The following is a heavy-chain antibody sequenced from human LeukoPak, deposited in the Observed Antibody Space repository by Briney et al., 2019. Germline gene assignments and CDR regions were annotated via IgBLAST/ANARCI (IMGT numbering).Heavy chain of an antibody. V-gene: IGHV4-39*01. Sequence: PSETLSLTCTVSGGSISSSSYYWGWIRQPPGKGLEWIGSIYYSGSTYYNPSLKGRVTISVDTSKNQFSLKLSSVTAADTAVYYCARRDVAEYYFDYWGQGTLVTVSS. J-gene: IGHJ4*02. D-gene: IGHD2-15*01. CDR1: GGSISSSSYY. CDR2: IYYSGST. CDR3: ARRDVAEYYFDY.